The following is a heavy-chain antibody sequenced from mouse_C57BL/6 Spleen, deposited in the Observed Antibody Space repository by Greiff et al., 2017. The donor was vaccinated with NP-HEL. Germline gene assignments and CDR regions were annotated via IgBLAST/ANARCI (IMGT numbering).Heavy chain of an antibody. CDR3: ARSDSNPWFAY. J-gene: IGHJ3*01. Sequence: QVQLQQSGPELVKPGASVKISCKASGYSFTSYYIHWVKQRPGQGLEWIGWIYPGSGNTKYNEKFKGKATLTADTSSSTAYMQLSSLTSEDSAVYYCARSDSNPWFAYWGQGTLVTVSA. CDR1: GYSFTSYY. D-gene: IGHD2-5*01. CDR2: IYPGSGNT. V-gene: IGHV1-66*01.